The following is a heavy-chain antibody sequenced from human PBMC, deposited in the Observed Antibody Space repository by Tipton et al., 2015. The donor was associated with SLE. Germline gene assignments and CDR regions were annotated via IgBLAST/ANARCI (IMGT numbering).Heavy chain of an antibody. V-gene: IGHV4-38-2*02. CDR1: GYSISSGYY. D-gene: IGHD6-19*01. CDR2: MSQSGST. J-gene: IGHJ4*02. CDR3: ARGISSGWWNY. Sequence: TLSLTCTVSGYSISSGYYWGWIRQPPGKGLEWIGSMSQSGSTYYNPSLKSRVTISVDTSKNHLSLNLSSVTAADTAMYYCARGISSGWWNYWGQGNLVTVSS.